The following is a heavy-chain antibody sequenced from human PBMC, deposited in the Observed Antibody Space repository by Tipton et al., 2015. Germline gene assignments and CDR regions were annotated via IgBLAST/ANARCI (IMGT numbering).Heavy chain of an antibody. CDR2: IYYSGTT. CDR1: DDSMSSSSYY. V-gene: IGHV4-39*01. D-gene: IGHD1-26*01. J-gene: IGHJ4*02. Sequence: TLSLTCTVSDDSMSSSSYYWGWIRQPPGKELEWIGSIYYSGTTHYNPSLKSRVTISVDTSKSQFSLKLSSVTAADTAVYYCARSERDHLGGLYFDYWGLGTLVTVSS. CDR3: ARSERDHLGGLYFDY.